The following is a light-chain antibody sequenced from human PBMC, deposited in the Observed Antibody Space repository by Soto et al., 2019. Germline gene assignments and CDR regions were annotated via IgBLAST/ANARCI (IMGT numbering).Light chain of an antibody. CDR2: GAS. CDR1: QSVSSN. V-gene: IGKV3-15*01. Sequence: ETVMTQSPATLSVSPGERATLSCRASQSVSSNLAWYQQKPGQAPRLLIYGASTRATGIPARFSGSGSGTEFTLTISSLQSEDFAVYYCQQYTHWPRTFGQGTMVDVK. J-gene: IGKJ1*01. CDR3: QQYTHWPRT.